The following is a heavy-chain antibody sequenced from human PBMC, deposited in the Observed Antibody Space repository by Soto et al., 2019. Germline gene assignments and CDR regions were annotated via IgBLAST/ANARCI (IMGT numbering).Heavy chain of an antibody. J-gene: IGHJ4*02. CDR2: ISYDGSNK. CDR3: ARDLAVAGDY. CDR1: GFTFSSYA. D-gene: IGHD6-19*01. V-gene: IGHV3-30-3*01. Sequence: PGGSLRLSCAASGFTFSSYAMHWVRQAPGKGLEWVAVISYDGSNKYYADSVKGRFTISRDNSKNTPYLQMNSLRAEDTAVYYCARDLAVAGDYWGQGTPGHRLL.